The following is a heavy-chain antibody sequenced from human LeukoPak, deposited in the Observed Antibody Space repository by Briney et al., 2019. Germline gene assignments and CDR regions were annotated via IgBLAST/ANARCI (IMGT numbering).Heavy chain of an antibody. Sequence: GGSLRLSCAASGFTFSSYSMNWVRQAPGKGLEWVSSISSSSSYIYYADSVKGRFTISRDNAKDSLYLQMNSLRAEDTAVYYCARDLGVAGTFYYFDYWGQGTLVTVSS. CDR2: ISSSSSYI. D-gene: IGHD6-19*01. J-gene: IGHJ4*02. CDR1: GFTFSSYS. CDR3: ARDLGVAGTFYYFDY. V-gene: IGHV3-21*01.